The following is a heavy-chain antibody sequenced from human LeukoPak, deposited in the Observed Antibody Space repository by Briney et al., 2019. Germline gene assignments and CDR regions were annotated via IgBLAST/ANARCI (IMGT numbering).Heavy chain of an antibody. D-gene: IGHD3-22*01. CDR2: IHYSGST. V-gene: IGHV4-59*01. CDR3: ARLYYHDSSGYPYFDY. CDR1: GGSISSYY. J-gene: IGHJ4*02. Sequence: SETLSLTCTVSGGSISSYYWSWIRQSPGKGLEWIGYIHYSGSTSYNPSLTSRVTISVDTSKNQFSLKLSSVTAADTAVYYCARLYYHDSSGYPYFDYWGQGTLVTVSS.